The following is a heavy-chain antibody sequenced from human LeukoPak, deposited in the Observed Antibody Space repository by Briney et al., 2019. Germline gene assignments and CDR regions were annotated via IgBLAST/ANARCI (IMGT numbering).Heavy chain of an antibody. CDR3: ARFDRHGYNLDY. D-gene: IGHD5-12*01. V-gene: IGHV4-59*08. J-gene: IGHJ4*02. CDR2: IYYSGSA. Sequence: SETLSLTCTVSGGSISSYYWTWIRQLPGKRLEWTAYIYYSGSANYNPSLKSRVTISVDTSKNQFSLKLNSVTAADTAVYYCARFDRHGYNLDYWGQGTLVTVSS. CDR1: GGSISSYY.